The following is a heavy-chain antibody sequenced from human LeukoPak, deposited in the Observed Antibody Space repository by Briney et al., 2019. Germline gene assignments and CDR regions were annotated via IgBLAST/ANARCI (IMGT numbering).Heavy chain of an antibody. D-gene: IGHD6-19*01. CDR3: ARDPEGSGCYFDY. Sequence: ASVKVSCKASGYTFTSYFMHWVRQAPGQGLEWMGIINPSGGSASYAQKFQGRVTMTRDTSTSMVYMELTSLRSEDTAVYYCARDPEGSGCYFDYWGQGTLVTVSS. CDR1: GYTFTSYF. J-gene: IGHJ4*02. CDR2: INPSGGSA. V-gene: IGHV1-46*01.